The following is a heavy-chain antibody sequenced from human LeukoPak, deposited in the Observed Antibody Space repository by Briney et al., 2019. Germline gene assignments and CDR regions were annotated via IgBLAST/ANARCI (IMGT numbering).Heavy chain of an antibody. CDR2: ISGSGGST. CDR1: GFTFSSYG. CDR3: AKVGGYYDSSGYYDY. D-gene: IGHD3-22*01. Sequence: GGSLRLSCAASGFTFSSYGMSWVRQAPGEGLEWVSAISGSGGSTYYADSVKGRFTISRDNSKNTLYLQMNSLRAEDTAVYYCAKVGGYYDSSGYYDYWGQGTLVTVSS. V-gene: IGHV3-23*01. J-gene: IGHJ4*02.